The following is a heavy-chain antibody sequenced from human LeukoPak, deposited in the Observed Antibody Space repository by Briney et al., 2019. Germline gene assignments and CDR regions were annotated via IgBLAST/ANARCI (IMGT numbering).Heavy chain of an antibody. Sequence: SETLSLTCTVSGGSISSSSYYWGWIRQPPGKGLEWIGSIYYSGSTYYNPSLKSRVTISVDTSKNQFSLKLSSVTAADTAVYYCARRKGAYSSSWYFAFDIWGQGTMVTVSS. D-gene: IGHD6-13*01. J-gene: IGHJ3*02. V-gene: IGHV4-39*01. CDR3: ARRKGAYSSSWYFAFDI. CDR1: GGSISSSSYY. CDR2: IYYSGST.